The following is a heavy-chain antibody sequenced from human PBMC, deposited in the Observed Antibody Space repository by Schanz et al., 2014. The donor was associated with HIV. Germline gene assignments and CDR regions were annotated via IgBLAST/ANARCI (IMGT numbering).Heavy chain of an antibody. CDR2: IWYDGSNK. J-gene: IGHJ6*02. D-gene: IGHD3-22*01. CDR3: AKDRNYYDDKYLGKGNYYYYYGMDV. CDR1: GFTFNNYG. Sequence: QVDLVESGGGVVQPGRSLRLSCTASGFTFNNYGMQWVRQAPGKGLEWLAAIWYDGSNKFYADSLRGRFTISRDNSKNTLYLQMNSLRVEDTAVYFCAKDRNYYDDKYLGKGNYYYYYGMDVWGQGTTVTVSS. V-gene: IGHV3-33*06.